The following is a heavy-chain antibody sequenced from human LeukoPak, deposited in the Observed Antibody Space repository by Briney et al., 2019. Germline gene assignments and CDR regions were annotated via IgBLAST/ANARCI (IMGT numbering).Heavy chain of an antibody. J-gene: IGHJ4*02. V-gene: IGHV4-34*01. D-gene: IGHD2-2*01. CDR1: GGSFSGYY. CDR3: ASTLIMSSSTSCYGY. Sequence: SETLSLTCAVYGGSFSGYYWSWIRQPPGKGLEWIGEINHSGSTNYNPSLESRVTISVDTSKNQFSLKLSSVTAADTAVYYCASTLIMSSSTSCYGYWGQGTLVTVSS. CDR2: INHSGST.